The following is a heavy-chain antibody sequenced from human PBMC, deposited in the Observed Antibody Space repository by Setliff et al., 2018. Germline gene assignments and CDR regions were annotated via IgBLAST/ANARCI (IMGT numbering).Heavy chain of an antibody. CDR1: GFTFSDYY. V-gene: IGHV3-11*04. CDR3: AGEDRSGYGYYYGMDV. D-gene: IGHD3-22*01. J-gene: IGHJ6*02. CDR2: ISSSGSTI. Sequence: PGGSLRLSCAASGFTFSDYYMSWISQAPGKGLEWVSYISSSGSTIYYADSVKGRFTISRDNAKNSLYLQMNSLRAEDTAVYYCAGEDRSGYGYYYGMDVWGQGTKVTVSS.